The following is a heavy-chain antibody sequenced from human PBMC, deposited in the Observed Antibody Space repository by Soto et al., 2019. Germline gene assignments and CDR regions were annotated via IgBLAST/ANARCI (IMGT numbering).Heavy chain of an antibody. J-gene: IGHJ4*02. CDR2: ISGSGSST. V-gene: IGHV3-23*01. Sequence: GGSLRLSCVASGFTFSGHGMSWVRQAPGKGLEWVSGISGSGSSTYYADSVKGRFAISRDQSKNTLYLQMNSLRADDTAIYYCAKKWGVGTTARCYFDYWGLGTLVTVSS. CDR1: GFTFSGHG. CDR3: AKKWGVGTTARCYFDY. D-gene: IGHD1-1*01.